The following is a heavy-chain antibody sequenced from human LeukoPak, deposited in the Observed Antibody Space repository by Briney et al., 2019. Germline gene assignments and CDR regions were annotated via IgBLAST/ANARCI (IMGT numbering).Heavy chain of an antibody. Sequence: GESLKISCKGPGYSFTSYWIGWVRQMPGKGLEWMGIIYPGDSDTRYSPSFQGQVTISADKSISTAYLQWSSLKASDTAMYYCARPKMVRGVITWFDPWGQGTLVTVSS. D-gene: IGHD3-10*01. V-gene: IGHV5-51*01. CDR1: GYSFTSYW. CDR2: IYPGDSDT. J-gene: IGHJ5*02. CDR3: ARPKMVRGVITWFDP.